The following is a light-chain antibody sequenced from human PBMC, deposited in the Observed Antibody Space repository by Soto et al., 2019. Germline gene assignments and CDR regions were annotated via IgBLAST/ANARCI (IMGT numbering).Light chain of an antibody. CDR2: KVS. J-gene: IGKJ4*01. CDR1: QSLVCSHGNTY. Sequence: EVVMTQSPLSLPDTLGQPASISCRSSQSLVCSHGNTYLNWFHQRPGQSPRPLIYKVSNRDSGVPDRFSGSGSGTDFTLKISRVEAEDVGIYYCMQGTHWPLTFGGGTKVEIK. CDR3: MQGTHWPLT. V-gene: IGKV2-30*01.